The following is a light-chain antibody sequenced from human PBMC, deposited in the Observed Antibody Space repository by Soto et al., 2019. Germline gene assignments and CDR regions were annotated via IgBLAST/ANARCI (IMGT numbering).Light chain of an antibody. J-gene: IGKJ3*01. CDR3: QQYGSSPCA. CDR2: GVS. Sequence: EIVLTHSPGTLSLSPGERATLSCRASQSVSSSYLAWYQQKPGQAPRLLIYGVSSRATGIPDRFSGSGSGTDFTLTISRLEPVDFAVYYCQQYGSSPCAFGPGTKVDIK. V-gene: IGKV3-20*01. CDR1: QSVSSSY.